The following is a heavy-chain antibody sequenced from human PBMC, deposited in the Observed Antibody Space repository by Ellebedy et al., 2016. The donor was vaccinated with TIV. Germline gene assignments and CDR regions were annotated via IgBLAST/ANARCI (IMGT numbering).Heavy chain of an antibody. CDR3: VKDRVGQWLATFYFDY. CDR2: ISWNSGSI. D-gene: IGHD6-19*01. V-gene: IGHV3-9*01. J-gene: IGHJ4*02. CDR1: GFSFEEYA. Sequence: PGGSLRLSCAVSGFSFEEYAMHWVRQVPGKGLEWVAGISWNSGSIGYADSVKGRFTISRDNAKNSLHLQMNSLRAEDTALYYCVKDRVGQWLATFYFDYWGQGTLVTVSS.